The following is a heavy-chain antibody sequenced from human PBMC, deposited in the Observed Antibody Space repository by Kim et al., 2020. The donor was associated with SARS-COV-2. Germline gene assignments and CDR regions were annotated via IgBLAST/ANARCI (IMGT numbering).Heavy chain of an antibody. D-gene: IGHD3-10*01. CDR1: GFTFSSYD. Sequence: GGSLRLSCAASGFTFSSYDMHWVRQATGKGLEWVSAIGTAGDTYYPGSVKGRFTISRENAKNSLYLQMNSLRAGDTAVYYCARTRRITMVRGVTDFWYYGMDVWGQGTTVTVSS. CDR2: IGTAGDT. J-gene: IGHJ6*02. V-gene: IGHV3-13*01. CDR3: ARTRRITMVRGVTDFWYYGMDV.